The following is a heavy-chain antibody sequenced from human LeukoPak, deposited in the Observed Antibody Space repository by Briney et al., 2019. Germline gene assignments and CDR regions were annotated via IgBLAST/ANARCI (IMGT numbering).Heavy chain of an antibody. D-gene: IGHD6-19*01. J-gene: IGHJ6*03. CDR1: GFTFSSYS. CDR2: ISSSSSTI. Sequence: GGSLRLSCAASGFTFSSYSLTWVRQAPGKGLEWVSYISSSSSTIHYTDSVKGRFTISRDNAKNSVYLQMNSLRAEDTAVYFCARPSRYGSSAHYYYYMDVWGKGTTVTVSS. V-gene: IGHV3-48*04. CDR3: ARPSRYGSSAHYYYYMDV.